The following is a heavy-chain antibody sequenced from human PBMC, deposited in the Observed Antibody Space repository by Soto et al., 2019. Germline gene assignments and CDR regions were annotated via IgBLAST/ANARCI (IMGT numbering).Heavy chain of an antibody. CDR3: ARAGRGYCSGGSCYSGLHGMDV. J-gene: IGHJ6*02. D-gene: IGHD2-15*01. CDR2: IYHSGST. V-gene: IGHV4-4*02. CDR1: GGSISSSNC. Sequence: SETLCLTCAVSGGSISSSNCWSWVRKPPGKGLEWIGEIYHSGSTNYNPSLKSRVTISVDKSKNQFSLKLSSVTAADTAVYYCARAGRGYCSGGSCYSGLHGMDVWGQGTTVTVSS.